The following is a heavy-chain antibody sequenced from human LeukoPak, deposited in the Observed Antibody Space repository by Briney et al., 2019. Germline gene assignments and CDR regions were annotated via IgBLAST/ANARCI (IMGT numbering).Heavy chain of an antibody. CDR1: GGSISSYY. V-gene: IGHV4-59*12. CDR2: IYYSGST. Sequence: SSETLSLTCTVSGGSISSYYWSWIRQPPGKGLEWIGYIYYSGSTNYNPSLKSRVTISVDTSKNQFSLKLSSVTAADTAVYYCAREAGSSGYFDYWGQGTLVTVSS. CDR3: AREAGSSGYFDY. J-gene: IGHJ4*02. D-gene: IGHD3-22*01.